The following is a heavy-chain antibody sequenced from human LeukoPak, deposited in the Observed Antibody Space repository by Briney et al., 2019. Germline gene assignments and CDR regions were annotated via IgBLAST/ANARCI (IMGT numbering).Heavy chain of an antibody. Sequence: PGGSLRLSCAASGSTFSSYAMSWVRQAPGKGLEWVSAISGSGGSTYYADSVKGRFTISRDNSKNTLYLQMNGLRAEDTAVYYCAKARCSSTSCPLDYWGQGTLVTVSS. V-gene: IGHV3-23*01. CDR3: AKARCSSTSCPLDY. D-gene: IGHD2-2*01. J-gene: IGHJ4*02. CDR1: GSTFSSYA. CDR2: ISGSGGST.